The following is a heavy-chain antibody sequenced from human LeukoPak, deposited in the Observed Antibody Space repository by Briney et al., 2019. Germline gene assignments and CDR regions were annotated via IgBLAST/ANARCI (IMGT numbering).Heavy chain of an antibody. Sequence: GGSLRLSCAASGFTFSSYAMSWVRQAPGKGLEWVSAVSSSGGSANYADYVKGQFTISRDNSKNTVYLHMNNLRAEDTAVYYCAKEGRKTGNTYGYEYDCWGQGTLVTVSS. CDR1: GFTFSSYA. CDR2: VSSSGGSA. D-gene: IGHD5-18*01. CDR3: AKEGRKTGNTYGYEYDC. V-gene: IGHV3-23*01. J-gene: IGHJ4*02.